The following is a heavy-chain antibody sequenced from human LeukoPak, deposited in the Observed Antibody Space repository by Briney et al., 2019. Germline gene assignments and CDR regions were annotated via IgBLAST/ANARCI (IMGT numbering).Heavy chain of an antibody. Sequence: PGGSLRLSCAASGFTVSSNYMSWVRQAPGKGLEWVSVIYSGGSTYYADSVKGRFTISRDNSKNTLYLQMNSLRAEDTAVYYCARDLPLPSGSSGWVDAFDIWGQGTMVTVSS. V-gene: IGHV3-53*01. J-gene: IGHJ3*02. CDR3: ARDLPLPSGSSGWVDAFDI. CDR2: IYSGGST. CDR1: GFTVSSNY. D-gene: IGHD6-19*01.